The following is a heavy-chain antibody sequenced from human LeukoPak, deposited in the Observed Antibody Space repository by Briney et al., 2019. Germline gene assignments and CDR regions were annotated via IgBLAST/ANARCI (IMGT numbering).Heavy chain of an antibody. CDR3: ARGEHIVVVTATDFDY. Sequence: ASVKVSCKASGYTFTSYYMHWVRQAPGQGLEWMGIINPSGGSTSYAQKFQGRVTMTRDTSTSTVYMELSSLRSEDTAVYYCARGEHIVVVTATDFDYWGQGTLVTVSS. CDR1: GYTFTSYY. V-gene: IGHV1-46*01. CDR2: INPSGGST. J-gene: IGHJ4*02. D-gene: IGHD2-21*02.